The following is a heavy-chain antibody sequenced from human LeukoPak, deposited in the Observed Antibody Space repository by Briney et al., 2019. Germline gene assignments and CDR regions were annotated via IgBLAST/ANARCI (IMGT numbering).Heavy chain of an antibody. CDR2: IYYTGTP. CDR3: ATPYYDYVWGTYNAFDI. Sequence: SETLSLTCTVSGGSISSYYWSWIRQPAGKGLEWIGTIYYTGTPYLNPSLRGRVTISVDTSKTQFSLKLNSVTAADTAVYYCATPYYDYVWGTYNAFDIWGQGTMVTVSS. D-gene: IGHD3-16*01. CDR1: GGSISSYY. J-gene: IGHJ3*02. V-gene: IGHV4-59*05.